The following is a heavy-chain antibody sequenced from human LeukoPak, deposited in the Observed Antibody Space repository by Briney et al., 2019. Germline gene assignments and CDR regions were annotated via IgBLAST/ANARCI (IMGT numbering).Heavy chain of an antibody. Sequence: GGSLRLSCAASGFTFSSYGMHWVRQAPGKGLEWVAFIRYDGSNKYYADSVKGRFTISRDNSKNTLYLQMNSLRAEDTAVYYCAKESPGIAAAGTWYYYYYMDVWGKGTTVTVSS. CDR2: IRYDGSNK. CDR1: GFTFSSYG. J-gene: IGHJ6*03. V-gene: IGHV3-30*02. D-gene: IGHD6-13*01. CDR3: AKESPGIAAAGTWYYYYYMDV.